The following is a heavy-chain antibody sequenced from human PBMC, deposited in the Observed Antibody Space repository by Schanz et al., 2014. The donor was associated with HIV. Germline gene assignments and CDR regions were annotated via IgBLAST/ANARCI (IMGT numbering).Heavy chain of an antibody. J-gene: IGHJ4*02. Sequence: QVHLVESGGGVVQPGRSLRLSCVASGFSFRTFGMHWVRQAPGKGLEWVALIYYDGTNKYYTDSVKGRFTISRDNSKNTLYLQMTTLRTEDTAVYYCAKPEYDSRGNSQSHFDSWGQGTLVTVSS. CDR2: IYYDGTNK. V-gene: IGHV3-33*06. D-gene: IGHD3-22*01. CDR1: GFSFRTFG. CDR3: AKPEYDSRGNSQSHFDS.